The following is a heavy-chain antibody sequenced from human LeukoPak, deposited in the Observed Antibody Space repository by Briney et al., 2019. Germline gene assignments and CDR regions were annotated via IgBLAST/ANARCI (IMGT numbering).Heavy chain of an antibody. Sequence: GASVTVSCTASGGTFSSYAISWVRQAPGQGLEWMGGIIPIFGTANYAQKFQGRVTITADESTSTAYMELSSLRSEDTAVYYCAREVGYGGNSDYWGQGTLVTVSS. V-gene: IGHV1-69*13. J-gene: IGHJ4*02. CDR1: GGTFSSYA. CDR2: IIPIFGTA. CDR3: AREVGYGGNSDY. D-gene: IGHD4-23*01.